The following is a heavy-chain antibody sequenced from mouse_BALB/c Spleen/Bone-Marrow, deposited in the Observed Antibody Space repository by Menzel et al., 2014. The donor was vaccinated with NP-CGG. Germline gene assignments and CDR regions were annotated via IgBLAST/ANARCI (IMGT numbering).Heavy chain of an antibody. CDR3: ARWEYYAMDN. CDR2: IDPANGNT. Sequence: VQLQQSGAELVKPGASVKLTCTASGFNIKDTYMHWVKQRPEQGLEWIGWIDPANGNTKYDPKFQGKATITADTSSNTTYLQLNSLTSEDTAVYYCARWEYYAMDNWGQGTSVTVSS. J-gene: IGHJ4*01. D-gene: IGHD4-1*01. CDR1: GFNIKDTY. V-gene: IGHV14-3*02.